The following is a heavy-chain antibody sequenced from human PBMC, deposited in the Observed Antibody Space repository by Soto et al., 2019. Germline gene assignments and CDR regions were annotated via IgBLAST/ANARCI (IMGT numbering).Heavy chain of an antibody. CDR3: ARDLRYYYGSGGPHWFDP. Sequence: ASVKVSRKASGYTFTSYYMHWLRQAPGQGLEWMGIINPSGGSTSYAQKFPGRVTMTRDTSTSTVYMELSSLRSEDTAVYYCARDLRYYYGSGGPHWFDPWGQGTLVTVSS. CDR1: GYTFTSYY. D-gene: IGHD3-10*01. V-gene: IGHV1-46*03. J-gene: IGHJ5*02. CDR2: INPSGGST.